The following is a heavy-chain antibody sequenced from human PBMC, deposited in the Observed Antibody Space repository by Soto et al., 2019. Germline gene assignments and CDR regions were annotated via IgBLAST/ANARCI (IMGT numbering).Heavy chain of an antibody. CDR2: IWYDGSNK. D-gene: IGHD3-22*01. V-gene: IGHV3-33*01. J-gene: IGHJ4*02. CDR3: ARDRGYYYDSSGYSDY. CDR1: GFTFSSYG. Sequence: QVQLVESGGGVVQPGRSLRLSCAASGFTFSSYGMHWVRQAPGKGLEWVAVIWYDGSNKYYADSVKGRFTISRDNSKNTLYLQMNSLRAEDTAVYYCARDRGYYYDSSGYSDYWGQGTLVTVSS.